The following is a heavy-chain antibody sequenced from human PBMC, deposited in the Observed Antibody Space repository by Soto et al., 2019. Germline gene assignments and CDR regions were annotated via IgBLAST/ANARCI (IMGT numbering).Heavy chain of an antibody. D-gene: IGHD3-10*01. CDR1: GFTFSSYG. CDR3: AREVLVRGIKYHAMDV. V-gene: IGHV3-33*01. CDR2: IWSDGSNK. Sequence: QVQLVVSGGGVVQPGRSLSLSCAASGFTFSSYGIHWVRQAPGKGLEWVAVIWSDGSNKYYADSVKGRFTISRDNTKNTLYLQMNSLRAEDTAVYYCAREVLVRGIKYHAMDVWGQGTTVTVSS. J-gene: IGHJ6*02.